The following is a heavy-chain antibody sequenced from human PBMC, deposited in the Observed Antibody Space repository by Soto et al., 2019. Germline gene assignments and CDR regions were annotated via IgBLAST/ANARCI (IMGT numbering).Heavy chain of an antibody. J-gene: IGHJ5*02. V-gene: IGHV1-18*01. Sequence: ASVKVSCKASGYTFTSYGISWVRQAPGQGLEWMGWISAYNGSTYYADSVKGRFTISRDNSKNTLYLQMNSLRAEDTAVYYCAKTAGSDVHDNWFDPWGQGTLVTVSS. D-gene: IGHD3-10*01. CDR2: ISAYNGST. CDR3: AKTAGSDVHDNWFDP. CDR1: GYTFTSYG.